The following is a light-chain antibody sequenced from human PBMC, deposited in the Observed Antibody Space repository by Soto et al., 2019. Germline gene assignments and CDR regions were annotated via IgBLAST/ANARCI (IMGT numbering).Light chain of an antibody. Sequence: QSVLTQPPAVSGAPGQRVTISCTESSSNIGAGYDVHWYQQLPGTAPKLLIYGNSNRPSGVPDRFSGSKSGTSASLAITGLQAEDEADYYCQSYDSSLSGWVFGGGTKVTFL. CDR2: GNS. CDR1: SSNIGAGYD. J-gene: IGLJ3*02. CDR3: QSYDSSLSGWV. V-gene: IGLV1-40*01.